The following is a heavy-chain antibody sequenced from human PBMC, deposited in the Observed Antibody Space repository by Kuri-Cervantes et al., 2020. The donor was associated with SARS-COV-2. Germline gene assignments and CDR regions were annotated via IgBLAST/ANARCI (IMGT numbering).Heavy chain of an antibody. CDR2: IIPILRTA. V-gene: IGHV1-69*10. J-gene: IGHJ6*02. Sequence: SSKVSCKASGGSLTDYSISWGRLAPGQGPEWMGGIIPILRTANYAQKFQGRVTITADKSTSTAYMELRSLRSEDTAVYYCARGEGLKAVAETDNSGMAVWGQGTTVTVSS. CDR1: GGSLTDYS. CDR3: ARGEGLKAVAETDNSGMAV. D-gene: IGHD6-19*01.